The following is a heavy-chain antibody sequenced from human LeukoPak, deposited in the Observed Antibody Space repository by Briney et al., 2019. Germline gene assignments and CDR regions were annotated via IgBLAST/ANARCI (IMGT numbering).Heavy chain of an antibody. CDR3: ARESGYYGSGSYHTFYYYMDV. V-gene: IGHV1-46*01. CDR2: INPSGGST. J-gene: IGHJ6*03. CDR1: GYTFTSYY. Sequence: ASVKVSCKASGYTFTSYYMHWVRQAPGQGLEWMGIINPSGGSTSHAQKFQGRVTMTRDMSTSTVYMELSSLRSEDTAVYYCARESGYYGSGSYHTFYYYMDVWGKGTTVTVSS. D-gene: IGHD3-10*01.